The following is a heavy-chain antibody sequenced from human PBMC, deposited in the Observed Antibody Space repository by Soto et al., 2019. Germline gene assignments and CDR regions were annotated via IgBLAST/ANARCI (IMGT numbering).Heavy chain of an antibody. CDR1: GYTLTELS. Sequence: ASVKVSCKVSGYTLTELSMHWVRQAPGKGLEWMGGFDPKDGETIYAQKFQGRVTMTEDTSTDTAYMELSSLRSEDTAVYYCATIPDGYSSGWHDFDYWGQGTLVTVSS. CDR2: FDPKDGET. CDR3: ATIPDGYSSGWHDFDY. V-gene: IGHV1-24*01. D-gene: IGHD6-19*01. J-gene: IGHJ4*02.